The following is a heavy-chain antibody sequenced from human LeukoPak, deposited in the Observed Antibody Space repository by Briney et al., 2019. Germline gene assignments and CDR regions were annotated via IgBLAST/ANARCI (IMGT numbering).Heavy chain of an antibody. CDR2: IYYSGST. Sequence: SETLSLTCTVSGGSISSYYWSWIRQRPGKGLEWIGYIYYSGSTNYNPSLKSRVTISVDTSKNQFSLKLSSVTAADTAVYYCARQAFSGDAFDIWGQGTMVTVSS. V-gene: IGHV4-59*08. CDR1: GGSISSYY. D-gene: IGHD3-3*02. CDR3: ARQAFSGDAFDI. J-gene: IGHJ3*02.